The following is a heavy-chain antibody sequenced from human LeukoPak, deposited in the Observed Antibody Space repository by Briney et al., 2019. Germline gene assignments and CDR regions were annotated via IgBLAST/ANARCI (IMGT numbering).Heavy chain of an antibody. Sequence: PGGSLRLSCAASGLTFSYYWMSWVRQAPGKGLEWVANIKQDGSEKYYVDSVKGRFTISRDNAKNSLYLQMNSLRAEDTALYYCARSVDPGGSFDYWGQGTLVTVSS. J-gene: IGHJ4*02. V-gene: IGHV3-7*01. CDR2: IKQDGSEK. CDR1: GLTFSYYW. CDR3: ARSVDPGGSFDY. D-gene: IGHD2-8*02.